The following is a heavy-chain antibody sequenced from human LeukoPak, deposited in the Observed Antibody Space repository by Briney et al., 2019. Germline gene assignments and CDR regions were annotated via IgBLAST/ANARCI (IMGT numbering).Heavy chain of an antibody. CDR1: GGSISSSSYY. V-gene: IGHV4-61*01. CDR2: IYYSGST. J-gene: IGHJ5*02. CDR3: ARDSASSQYNWFDP. D-gene: IGHD3-10*01. Sequence: SETLSLTCTVSGGSISSSSYYWSWIRQPPGKGLEWIGYIYYSGSTNYNPSLKSRVTISVDTSKNQFSLKLSSVTTADTAVYYCARDSASSQYNWFDPWGQGTLVTVSS.